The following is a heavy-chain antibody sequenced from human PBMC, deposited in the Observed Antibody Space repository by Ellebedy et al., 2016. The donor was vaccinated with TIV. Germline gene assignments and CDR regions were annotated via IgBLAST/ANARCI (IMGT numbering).Heavy chain of an antibody. CDR3: ATCDRSGYRLPFDY. J-gene: IGHJ4*02. Sequence: AASVKVSCKASGYSFSNYYMHWVRQAPGQGLEWMGIINPNDDTQYYAQNFQGRVTVTRDTSTSTVYMELRSLRSEDTAVYYCATCDRSGYRLPFDYWGQGTLVTVSS. D-gene: IGHD3-22*01. V-gene: IGHV1-46*01. CDR2: INPNDDTQ. CDR1: GYSFSNYY.